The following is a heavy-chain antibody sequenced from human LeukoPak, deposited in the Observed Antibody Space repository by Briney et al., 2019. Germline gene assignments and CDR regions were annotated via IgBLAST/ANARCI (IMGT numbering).Heavy chain of an antibody. D-gene: IGHD2-2*01. J-gene: IGHJ4*02. V-gene: IGHV4-31*03. CDR3: AAIVVVSAAIDY. CDR1: GGSISSDAYF. CDR2: IYYSGNT. Sequence: SQTLSLTCTVSGGSISSDAYFWSWIRQHPGKGLVWIGNIYYSGNTYYNPSLKSRVTMSVDTSKNQFCLKLSSVTAADTAVYYCAAIVVVSAAIDYWGQGTLVTVSS.